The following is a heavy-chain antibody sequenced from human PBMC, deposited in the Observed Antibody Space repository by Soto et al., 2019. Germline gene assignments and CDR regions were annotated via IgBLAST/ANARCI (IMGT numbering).Heavy chain of an antibody. CDR2: IDPSDSQT. V-gene: IGHV5-10-1*01. CDR3: ARQIYDSYTGPKFQYYFHS. CDR1: GYSFAGYW. Sequence: GESLKISCKGSGYSFAGYWITWVRQKPGKGLEWMGRIDPSDSQTYYSPSFRGHVTISVTKSITTVFLQWSSLRASDTAMYYGARQIYDSYTGPKFQYYFHSWCQAPPVTGSS. J-gene: IGHJ4*02. D-gene: IGHD3-16*01.